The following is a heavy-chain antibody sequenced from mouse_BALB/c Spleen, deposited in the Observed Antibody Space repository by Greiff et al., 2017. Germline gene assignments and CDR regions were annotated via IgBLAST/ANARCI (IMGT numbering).Heavy chain of an antibody. D-gene: IGHD2-1*01. CDR3: ATLWYPFAY. V-gene: IGHV5-12-2*01. CDR2: ISNGGGST. Sequence: EVMLVESGGGLVQPGGSLKLSCAASGFTFSSYTMSWVRQTPEKRLEWVAYISNGGGSTYYPDTVKGRFTISRDNAKNTLYLQMSSLKSEDTAMYYCATLWYPFAYWGQGTLVTVSA. J-gene: IGHJ3*01. CDR1: GFTFSSYT.